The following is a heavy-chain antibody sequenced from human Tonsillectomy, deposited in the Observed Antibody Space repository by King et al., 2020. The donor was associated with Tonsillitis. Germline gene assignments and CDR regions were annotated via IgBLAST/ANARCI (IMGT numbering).Heavy chain of an antibody. CDR1: GGTFSNYG. V-gene: IGHV1-69*04. Sequence: QLVQSGAEVKKPGSAVKVSCKASGGTFSNYGISWVRQAPGQGLEWMGRIIPILGRPNYLQKFQGRVTITADKSTATVYMEVSSLKSEETAMYYCATDGYCTNSDCQGGYNYKGLDVWGQGTPVTVSS. CDR3: ATDGYCTNSDCQGGYNYKGLDV. J-gene: IGHJ6*02. CDR2: IIPILGRP. D-gene: IGHD2-8*01.